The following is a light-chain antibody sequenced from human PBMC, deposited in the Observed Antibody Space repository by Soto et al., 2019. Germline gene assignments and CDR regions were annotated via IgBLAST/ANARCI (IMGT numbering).Light chain of an antibody. Sequence: EIVLTQSPGTLSLSPGERATLSCRASRSVSSYLAWYQQKPGQAPWLLIYDASNRATGIPARFSGSGSGTDFALTISSLEPEDSAVYYCQQRSNWPSITFGQGTRLEIK. CDR2: DAS. CDR3: QQRSNWPSIT. V-gene: IGKV3-11*01. CDR1: RSVSSY. J-gene: IGKJ5*01.